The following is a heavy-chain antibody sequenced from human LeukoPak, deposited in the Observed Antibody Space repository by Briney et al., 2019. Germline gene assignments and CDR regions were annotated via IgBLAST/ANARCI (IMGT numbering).Heavy chain of an antibody. CDR2: IYSGGST. D-gene: IGHD6-19*01. J-gene: IGHJ4*02. CDR1: GFTVSSNY. Sequence: GGSLRLSCAASGFTVSSNYMSWVRQAPGKGLEWVSVIYSGGSTYYAESVKGRFTISRDNSKNTLYLQMNSLRAEDTAVYYCARGRKQWLAIYYFDYWGQGTLVTVSS. V-gene: IGHV3-53*01. CDR3: ARGRKQWLAIYYFDY.